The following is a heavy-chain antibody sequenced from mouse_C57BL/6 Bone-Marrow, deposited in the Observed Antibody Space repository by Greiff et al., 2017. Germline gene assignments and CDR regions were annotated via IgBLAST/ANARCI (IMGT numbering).Heavy chain of an antibody. CDR2: INPGSGGT. D-gene: IGHD1-1*01. Sequence: QVQLKESGAELVRPGTSVKVSCKASGYAFTNYLIEWVKQRPGQGLEWIGVINPGSGGTNYNEKFKGKATLTADKSSSTAYMQLSSLTSEDSAVYFCARDLYYGSSYDYWGQGTTLTVSS. J-gene: IGHJ2*01. CDR1: GYAFTNYL. CDR3: ARDLYYGSSYDY. V-gene: IGHV1-54*01.